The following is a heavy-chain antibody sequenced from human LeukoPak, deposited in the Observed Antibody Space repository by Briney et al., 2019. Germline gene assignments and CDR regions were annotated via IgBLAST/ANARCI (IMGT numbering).Heavy chain of an antibody. D-gene: IGHD1-26*01. Sequence: GGSLRLSCAASGFTFSTYAMTWVRQAPGKGLESVSLISATGSTTYYAESVRGRFTVSRDNSKNTLYLQMNSLRAEDTAVYYCAKVASGSYYNWPFDYWGQGTLVTVSS. CDR3: AKVASGSYYNWPFDY. V-gene: IGHV3-23*01. CDR2: ISATGSTT. CDR1: GFTFSTYA. J-gene: IGHJ4*02.